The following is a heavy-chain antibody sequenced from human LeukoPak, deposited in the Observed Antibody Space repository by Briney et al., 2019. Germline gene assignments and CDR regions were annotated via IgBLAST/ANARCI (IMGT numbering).Heavy chain of an antibody. CDR3: ARDVTSPEAFDI. CDR1: GFTFDDHG. D-gene: IGHD2-21*02. J-gene: IGHJ3*02. Sequence: GGSLRLSCAASGFTFDDHGMNWVRQAPGKGLEWVSSISSSSRYIYYADSVKGRFTISRDNAKNSLYLQMNSLRAEDTAVYYCARDVTSPEAFDIWGQGTMVTVSS. CDR2: ISSSSRYI. V-gene: IGHV3-21*01.